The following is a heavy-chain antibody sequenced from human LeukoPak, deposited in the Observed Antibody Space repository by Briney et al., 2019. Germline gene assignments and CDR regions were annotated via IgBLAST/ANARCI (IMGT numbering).Heavy chain of an antibody. V-gene: IGHV4-39*01. CDR3: AIPYYDFWSGYVSRDNWFDP. D-gene: IGHD3-3*01. J-gene: IGHJ5*02. Sequence: SETLSLTCTVSGGSISSSSYYWGWIRQPPGKGLGWIGSIYYSGSTYYNPSLKSRVTISVDTSKNQFSQKLSSVTAADTAVYYCAIPYYDFWSGYVSRDNWFDPWGQGTLVTVSS. CDR2: IYYSGST. CDR1: GGSISSSSYY.